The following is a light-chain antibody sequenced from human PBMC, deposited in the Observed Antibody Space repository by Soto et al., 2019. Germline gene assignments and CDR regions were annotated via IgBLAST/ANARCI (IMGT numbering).Light chain of an antibody. CDR1: QSVSSYS. Sequence: EIVLTQSPGTLSLSPGERATLSCRASQSVSSYSLAWYQKKPGQAPRLLIYRASSRAAGVPDRFSGSGSGTDFTLTISKLDPEDFAVYYCQQYDTSPPLYTFGQGTKLEIK. V-gene: IGKV3-20*01. CDR3: QQYDTSPPLYT. J-gene: IGKJ2*01. CDR2: RAS.